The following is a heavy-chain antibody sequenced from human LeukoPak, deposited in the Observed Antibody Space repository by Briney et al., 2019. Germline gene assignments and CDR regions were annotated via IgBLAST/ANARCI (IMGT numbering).Heavy chain of an antibody. CDR1: GFTFSSYA. D-gene: IGHD6-13*01. Sequence: PGGSLRLSCAASGFTFSSYAMSWVRQAPGRGLEWVSGMSAGGGSTYSADSVKGRFTISRDSFKNTLYLEMNSLRVEDTAVYYCARAVAAPGSSPAGYYFDYWGLGTLVTVSS. J-gene: IGHJ4*02. CDR2: MSAGGGST. V-gene: IGHV3-23*01. CDR3: ARAVAAPGSSPAGYYFDY.